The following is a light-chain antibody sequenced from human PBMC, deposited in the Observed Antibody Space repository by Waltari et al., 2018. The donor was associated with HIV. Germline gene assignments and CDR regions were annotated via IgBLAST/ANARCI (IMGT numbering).Light chain of an antibody. CDR1: RSNIGSNT. CDR2: SNN. J-gene: IGLJ3*02. Sequence: QSVLTQPPSASGTPGQRVTISCSGSRSNIGSNTVIWYQQLPGTAPKIFIYSNNQRPSGVPDRFSGSKSGTSASLAISGLQSEDEADYYCAAWDDSLNGWVFGGGTKLTVV. V-gene: IGLV1-44*01. CDR3: AAWDDSLNGWV.